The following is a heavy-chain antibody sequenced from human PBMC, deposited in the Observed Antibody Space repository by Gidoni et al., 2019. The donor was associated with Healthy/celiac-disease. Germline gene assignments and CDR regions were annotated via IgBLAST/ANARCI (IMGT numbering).Heavy chain of an antibody. CDR2: ISAYNGNT. CDR3: ARVGAFIVVVPAAYQGYWFDP. V-gene: IGHV1-18*04. Sequence: QVQLLLSGAEVKKPGASVKVSFKSSGYTFTSYGISRVRQAPGQGLEWMGWISAYNGNTNYAQKLQGRVTMTTDTSTSTAYMELRSLRSDDTAVYYCARVGAFIVVVPAAYQGYWFDPWGQGTLVTVSS. J-gene: IGHJ5*02. CDR1: GYTFTSYG. D-gene: IGHD2-2*01.